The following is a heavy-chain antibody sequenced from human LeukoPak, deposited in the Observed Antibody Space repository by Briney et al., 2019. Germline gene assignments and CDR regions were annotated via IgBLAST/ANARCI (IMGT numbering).Heavy chain of an antibody. J-gene: IGHJ6*03. V-gene: IGHV4-59*01. CDR1: GGSISSYY. CDR2: IYYSGST. Sequence: PSETLSLTCTVSGGSISSYYWSWIRQPPGKGLEWIGYIYYSGSTNYNPSLKSRVTISVDTSKNQFSLKLSSVTAADTAVYYCARALGFQRGLHLRDYYYCMDVWGKGTTVTVSS. D-gene: IGHD3-16*01. CDR3: ARALGFQRGLHLRDYYYCMDV.